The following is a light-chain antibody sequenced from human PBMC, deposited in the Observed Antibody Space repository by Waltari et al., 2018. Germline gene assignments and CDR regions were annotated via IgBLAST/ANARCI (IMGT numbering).Light chain of an antibody. J-gene: IGLJ2*01. CDR2: YDS. CDR3: QVWDSSSDL. Sequence: SYVLTLPPSVSVAPGKTARITCGGNNIGSKSVHWYQQKPGQAPVLVIYYDSDRPSGIPERFSGSNSGNTATLNISRVEAGDEADYYCQVWDSSSDLFGGGTKLTVL. V-gene: IGLV3-21*04. CDR1: NIGSKS.